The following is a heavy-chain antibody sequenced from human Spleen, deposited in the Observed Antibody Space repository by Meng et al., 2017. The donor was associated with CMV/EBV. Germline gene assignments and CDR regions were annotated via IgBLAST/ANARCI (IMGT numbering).Heavy chain of an antibody. CDR1: GFTFSNAW. V-gene: IGHV3-15*01. D-gene: IGHD3-22*01. CDR3: TTRNMIVVVIADY. Sequence: EGQLAESGGGLVKPGGSLRLSCAASGFTFSNAWMSWVRQAPGKGLEWVGRIKSKTDGGTTDYAAPVKGRFTISRDDSKNTLYLQMNSLKTEDTAVYYCTTRNMIVVVIADYWGQGTLVTVSS. J-gene: IGHJ4*02. CDR2: IKSKTDGGTT.